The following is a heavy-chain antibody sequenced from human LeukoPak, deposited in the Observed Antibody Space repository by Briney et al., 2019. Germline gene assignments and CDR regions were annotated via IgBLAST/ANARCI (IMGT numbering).Heavy chain of an antibody. J-gene: IGHJ4*02. CDR1: GFTFITND. CDR3: ARGVEPLAANTLAY. D-gene: IGHD1-14*01. Sequence: GSLRLSCAASGFTFITNDMTWVRQAPGKGLEWVSVLYCDGNTKYTDSVQGRFTISRDNSKNTLYFEMNSLSPDDTAVYYCARGVEPLAANTLAYWGQGTLVTVSS. CDR2: LYCDGNT. V-gene: IGHV3-53*01.